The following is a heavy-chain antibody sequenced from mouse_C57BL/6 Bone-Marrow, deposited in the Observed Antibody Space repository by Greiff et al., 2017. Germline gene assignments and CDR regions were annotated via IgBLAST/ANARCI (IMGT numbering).Heavy chain of an antibody. CDR2: IDPENGDT. D-gene: IGHD1-1*01. CDR1: GFNIKDDY. CDR3: TTGHYYY. V-gene: IGHV14-4*01. J-gene: IGHJ2*01. Sequence: EVQLQESGAELVRPGASVKLSCTASGFNIKDDYMHWVKQRPEQGLEWIGWIDPENGDTEYASKFQGKATITADTSSNTAYRQLSSLTSEDTAVYYCTTGHYYYWGQGTTLTVSS.